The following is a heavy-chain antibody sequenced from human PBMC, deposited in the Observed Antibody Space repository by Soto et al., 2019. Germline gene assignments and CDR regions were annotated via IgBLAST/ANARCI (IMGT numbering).Heavy chain of an antibody. J-gene: IGHJ4*02. V-gene: IGHV1-46*01. Sequence: GASVKVSCKASGYGFTTYSLHWVRQAPGQGLEWLGMINPNGGATAYAQNFQGRVSMTTDMPTSTVFMDLSSLRFDDTAVYYCARGISGTYTALDCWCQRALVTVAS. CDR1: GYGFTTYS. CDR3: ARGISGTYTALDC. D-gene: IGHD1-26*01. CDR2: INPNGGAT.